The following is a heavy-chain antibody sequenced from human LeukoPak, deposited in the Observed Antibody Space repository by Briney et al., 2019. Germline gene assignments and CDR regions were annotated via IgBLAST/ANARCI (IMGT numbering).Heavy chain of an antibody. V-gene: IGHV3-7*01. J-gene: IGHJ6*03. Sequence: GGSLRLSCAASGFTFSSYWMSWVRQAQGKGREWVANIKQDGSEKYYVDSVKGRFTISRDNAKSSLYLQMNSLRAEDTAVYYCARDEGDRITMVRGNYHYYMDVWGKGTTVTVSS. CDR3: ARDEGDRITMVRGNYHYYMDV. CDR1: GFTFSSYW. CDR2: IKQDGSEK. D-gene: IGHD3-10*01.